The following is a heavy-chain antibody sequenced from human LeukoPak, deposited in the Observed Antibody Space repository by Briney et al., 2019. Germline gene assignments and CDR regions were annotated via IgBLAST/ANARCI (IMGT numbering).Heavy chain of an antibody. CDR1: GFTFSSYS. D-gene: IGHD3-3*01. CDR2: ISSSSSYI. CDR3: ARASGGDFWSGSNYYYYGMDV. V-gene: IGHV3-21*01. Sequence: GGSLRLSCAAPGFTFSSYSMNWVRQAPGKGLEWVSSISSSSSYIYYADSVKGRFTISRDNAKNSLYLQMNSLRAEDTAVYYCARASGGDFWSGSNYYYYGMDVWGQGTTVTVSS. J-gene: IGHJ6*02.